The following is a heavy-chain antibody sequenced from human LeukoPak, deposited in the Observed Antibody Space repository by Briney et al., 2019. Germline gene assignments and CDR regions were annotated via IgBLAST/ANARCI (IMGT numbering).Heavy chain of an antibody. CDR2: IYYSGST. Sequence: SETLSLTCTVSGGSISSYYWSWIRQPPGKGLEWIGYIYYSGSTNYNPSLKSRVTISVDTSKNQFSLKLSSVTAADTAVYYCARLYDTTRRYYYYGMDVWGQGTTVTVSS. CDR3: ARLYDTTRRYYYYGMDV. J-gene: IGHJ6*02. D-gene: IGHD3-3*01. V-gene: IGHV4-59*01. CDR1: GGSISSYY.